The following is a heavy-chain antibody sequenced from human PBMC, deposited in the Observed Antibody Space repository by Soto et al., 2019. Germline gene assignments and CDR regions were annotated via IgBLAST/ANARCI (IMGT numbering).Heavy chain of an antibody. Sequence: EVQLLESGGGLVQPGGSGRLSCAASGLTFVNYAMSWVRQAPGKGLEWVSAISGDSGRTYYADYVKGRFTISRDNSKNTLYLQMNTLRAEDTAVYYCAVTPNCGRDCSAASYWYFDIWGRGTLVTVSS. J-gene: IGHJ2*01. D-gene: IGHD2-21*02. V-gene: IGHV3-23*01. CDR3: AVTPNCGRDCSAASYWYFDI. CDR1: GLTFVNYA. CDR2: ISGDSGRT.